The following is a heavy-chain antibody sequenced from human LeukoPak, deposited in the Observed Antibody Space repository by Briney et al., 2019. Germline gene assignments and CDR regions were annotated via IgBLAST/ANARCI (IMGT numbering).Heavy chain of an antibody. J-gene: IGHJ3*02. CDR1: GGSISRYY. CDR3: ARGAATDAFDI. Sequence: SETLSLTCTVSGGSISRYYWSWIRQPPGKGLEWIGYIYYSGSTNYNPSLKSRVTISVDTSKNQCSLKLSSVTAADTAVYYCARGAATDAFDIWGQGTMVTVSS. V-gene: IGHV4-59*01. D-gene: IGHD6-13*01. CDR2: IYYSGST.